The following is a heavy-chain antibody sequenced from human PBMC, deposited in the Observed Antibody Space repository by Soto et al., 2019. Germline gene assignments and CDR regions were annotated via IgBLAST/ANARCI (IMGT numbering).Heavy chain of an antibody. CDR1: GYTFTNYY. CDR3: ARDLTSESIQVDRLSDWFVP. Sequence: QVQLVQSGAEVKKPGASVKVSCKASGYTFTNYYMHWVRQAPGQGLEWVGIINPTGGSTSYAQKSKGSLSLSSETSTWTLYMKLSSLRSDDTAVYFCARDLTSESIQVDRLSDWFVPWGQGTLVTVSS. CDR2: INPTGGST. V-gene: IGHV1-46*01. D-gene: IGHD5-18*01. J-gene: IGHJ5*02.